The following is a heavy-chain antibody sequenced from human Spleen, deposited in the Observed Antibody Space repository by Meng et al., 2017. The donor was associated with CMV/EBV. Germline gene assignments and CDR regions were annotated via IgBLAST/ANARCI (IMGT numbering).Heavy chain of an antibody. D-gene: IGHD3-22*01. Sequence: GGSTGGDGYYWSWIRQHPGKGLEYIGYIYYSGSTYYNPSLKSRVVISIDTSKNQFSLKLSSVTAADTAVYYCTTWNYESSGQGAFETWGQGTMVTVSS. V-gene: IGHV4-31*02. CDR1: GGSTGGDGYY. CDR2: IYYSGST. CDR3: TTWNYESSGQGAFET. J-gene: IGHJ3*02.